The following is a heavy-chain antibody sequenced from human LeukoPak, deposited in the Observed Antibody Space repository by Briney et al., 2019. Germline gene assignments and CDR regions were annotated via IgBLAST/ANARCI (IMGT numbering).Heavy chain of an antibody. CDR3: ARDPGGVAAASFDY. V-gene: IGHV3-7*01. CDR2: ISQDGSGK. CDR1: GFTFSNYW. D-gene: IGHD6-13*01. Sequence: GGSLRLSCGASGFTFSNYWMSWVRQAPGKGLEWVINISQDGSGKNYADSVEGRFTISRDNSKNTLYLQMNSLRAEDTAVYYCARDPGGVAAASFDYWGQGTLVTVSS. J-gene: IGHJ4*02.